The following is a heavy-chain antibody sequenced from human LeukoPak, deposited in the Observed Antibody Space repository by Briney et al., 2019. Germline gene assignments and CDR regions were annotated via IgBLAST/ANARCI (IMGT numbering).Heavy chain of an antibody. CDR1: GGSISSGGYS. Sequence: PSETLSLTCAVSGGSISSGGYSWSWIRQPPGKGLEWIGYIYHSGSTYYNPSLKSRVTISVDRSKNQFSLKLSSVTAADTAVYYCAGGYCSGGSCMCFDYWGQGTLVTVSS. J-gene: IGHJ4*02. CDR2: IYHSGST. V-gene: IGHV4-30-2*01. CDR3: AGGYCSGGSCMCFDY. D-gene: IGHD2-15*01.